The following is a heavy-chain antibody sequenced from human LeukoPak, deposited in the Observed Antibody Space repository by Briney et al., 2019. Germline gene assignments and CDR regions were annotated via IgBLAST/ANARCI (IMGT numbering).Heavy chain of an antibody. CDR1: GFTFSSYE. Sequence: GGSLRLSCAASGFTFSSYEMNWVRQAPGKGPEWVSYISSSGSTIYYADSVKGRFTISRDNAKNSLYLQMNSLRAEDTAVYYCAREGGYYDSSGYYALDYWGQGTLVTVSS. CDR2: ISSSGSTI. V-gene: IGHV3-48*03. J-gene: IGHJ4*02. D-gene: IGHD3-22*01. CDR3: AREGGYYDSSGYYALDY.